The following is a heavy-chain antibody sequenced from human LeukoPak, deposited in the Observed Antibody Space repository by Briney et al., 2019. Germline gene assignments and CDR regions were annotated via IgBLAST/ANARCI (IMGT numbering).Heavy chain of an antibody. CDR3: AKGTGTFFYTMDV. CDR2: ISGSGSGT. D-gene: IGHD4-17*01. CDR1: GFTFSRFA. Sequence: GGSLRLSCAASGFTFSRFAMSWVRQAPEKGLEWVSGISGSGSGTYYADSVKGRFTISRDNSKSTLYLQMNSLRAEDAALYYCAKGTGTFFYTMDVWGQGTTVTVSS. V-gene: IGHV3-23*01. J-gene: IGHJ6*02.